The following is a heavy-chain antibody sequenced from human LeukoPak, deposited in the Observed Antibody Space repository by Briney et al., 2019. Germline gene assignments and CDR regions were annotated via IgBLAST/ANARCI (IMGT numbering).Heavy chain of an antibody. J-gene: IGHJ4*02. Sequence: GGSLRLSCAASGFTFSNYAMRWVRQAPGKGLEWVSGISGSGDSTYYADSVKGRFTISRDNSKNTLYLQMNSLRAEDTAVYYCAKGSWIQLWLFDYWGQGTLVTVSS. V-gene: IGHV3-23*01. CDR3: AKGSWIQLWLFDY. CDR1: GFTFSNYA. CDR2: ISGSGDST. D-gene: IGHD5-18*01.